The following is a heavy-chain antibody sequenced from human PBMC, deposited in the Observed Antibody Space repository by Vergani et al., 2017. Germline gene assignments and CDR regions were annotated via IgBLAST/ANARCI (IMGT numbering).Heavy chain of an antibody. J-gene: IGHJ4*02. D-gene: IGHD3-9*01. V-gene: IGHV3-23*01. Sequence: EVQLLESGGGLVQPGGSLRLSCAASGFTFSSYAMSWVRQAPGKGLEWVSAISGRGGSPYYADSVKGRFTISRDNSKNTLYLQMNSLRAEDTAVYYCANTPWGTYYPNYDILTGYYVDYWGQGTLVTVSS. CDR1: GFTFSSYA. CDR2: ISGRGGSP. CDR3: ANTPWGTYYPNYDILTGYYVDY.